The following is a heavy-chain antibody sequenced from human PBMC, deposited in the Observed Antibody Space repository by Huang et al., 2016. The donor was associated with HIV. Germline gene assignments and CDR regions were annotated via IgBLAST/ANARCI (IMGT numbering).Heavy chain of an antibody. Sequence: EEHLVESGGQLIQPGRSLRLSCTGSGFNFGDFHMSWFSQAPGKGLDWFGFIKNQAYGGTPEYAASLKGRFTISRDDSKSIAYLQMNRLESEDTAVYYCGRPRGHLVGSDGVDVWGQGTLVAVSS. CDR3: GRPRGHLVGSDGVDV. J-gene: IGHJ3*01. CDR2: IKNQAYGGTP. D-gene: IGHD1-26*01. V-gene: IGHV3-49*03. CDR1: GFNFGDFH.